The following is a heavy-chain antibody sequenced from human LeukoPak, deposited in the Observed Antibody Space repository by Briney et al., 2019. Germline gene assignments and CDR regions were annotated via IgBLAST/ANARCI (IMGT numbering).Heavy chain of an antibody. CDR3: ASCPSISSGYYYGMDV. J-gene: IGHJ6*02. V-gene: IGHV1-2*02. Sequence: AASVKVSCKASGYTFTGYYMHWVRLAPGQGLEWMGWINPNSGGTNYAQKFQGRVTMTRDTTISTAYMELSRLRSDDTAVYYCASCPSISSGYYYGMDVWGQGTTVTVSS. D-gene: IGHD6-6*01. CDR2: INPNSGGT. CDR1: GYTFTGYY.